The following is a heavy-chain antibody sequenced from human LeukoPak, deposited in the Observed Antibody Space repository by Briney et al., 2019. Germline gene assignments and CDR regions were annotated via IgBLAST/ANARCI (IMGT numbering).Heavy chain of an antibody. CDR2: ISGSGGGT. Sequence: GRSLTLSCAASGFTFSSYAMTWVRQAPGKGLEWVSGISGSGGGTYYADSVKGRFTISRDNSKNTLYLQVNSLRAEDTAVYYCAKGYSSGWANWLDPWGQGNPVTVSS. V-gene: IGHV3-23*01. CDR1: GFTFSSYA. CDR3: AKGYSSGWANWLDP. D-gene: IGHD6-19*01. J-gene: IGHJ5*02.